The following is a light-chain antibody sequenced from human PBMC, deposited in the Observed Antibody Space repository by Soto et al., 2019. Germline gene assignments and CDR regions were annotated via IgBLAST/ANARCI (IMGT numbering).Light chain of an antibody. CDR1: QRVSSI. J-gene: IGKJ3*01. CDR3: RQRSNWQFT. CDR2: DAS. Sequence: EIVFTQSPATLSLSPGERATLSCRANQRVSSILAVYQQKPGQAPGLLIYDASNRATGIPARFSGSGSGTDFTLAISSLEPEDVAFYYCRQRSNWQFTFGPGTMVDIK. V-gene: IGKV3-11*01.